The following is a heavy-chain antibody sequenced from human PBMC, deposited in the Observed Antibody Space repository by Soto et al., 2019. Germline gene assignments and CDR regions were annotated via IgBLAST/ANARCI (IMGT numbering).Heavy chain of an antibody. V-gene: IGHV1-8*02. D-gene: IGHD3-16*02. CDR2: INPNTGYT. CDR1: GYTFTGYY. CDR3: VRGRVMITFGVVIVIDY. Sequence: AAVKVSCKASGYTFTGYYMHWLRQAPGQGLEWMGWINPNTGYTDYAQKFQDRVTMTGNTSITTAYMELSSLRSEDTAVYYCVRGRVMITFGVVIVIDYWGQGSPVTVS. J-gene: IGHJ4*02.